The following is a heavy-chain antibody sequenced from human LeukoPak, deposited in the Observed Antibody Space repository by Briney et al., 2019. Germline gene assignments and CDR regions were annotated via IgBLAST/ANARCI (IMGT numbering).Heavy chain of an antibody. V-gene: IGHV3-33*01. Sequence: GGSLRLSCAASGFTFSSYGMHWVRQAPGKGLEWVAAIWYDGSIQYSADSVKGRFTISRDNSKNTLYLQMDSLRAEDTAVYYCARAGYCSGGSCYGSDYWGQGTLVSVSS. J-gene: IGHJ4*02. CDR2: IWYDGSIQ. CDR1: GFTFSSYG. CDR3: ARAGYCSGGSCYGSDY. D-gene: IGHD2-15*01.